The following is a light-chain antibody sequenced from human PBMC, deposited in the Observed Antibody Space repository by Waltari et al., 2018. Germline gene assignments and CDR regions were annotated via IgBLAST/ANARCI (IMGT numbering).Light chain of an antibody. CDR2: RDD. CDR3: AAWDDSLSALV. V-gene: IGLV1-47*01. CDR1: SSNIGSNY. Sequence: QSVLTQAPSTSGTPGQRITISCSGGSSNIGSNYLSWYQHLPGAAPKLLIGRDDHRPSGVPDRISGSKSGTSASLAISGLRSEDEADYYCAAWDDSLSALVFGGGTKLTVL. J-gene: IGLJ3*02.